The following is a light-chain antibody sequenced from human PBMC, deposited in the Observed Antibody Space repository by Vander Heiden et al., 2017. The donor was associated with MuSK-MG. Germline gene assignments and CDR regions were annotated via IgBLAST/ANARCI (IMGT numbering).Light chain of an antibody. Sequence: DIQMTQSPSSLSASVGDRVTITCRASQSISSYLNWYQQKPGKAPKLLIYAASSLKSGVPSRFSGSGSGTDFTLTISRRQPEDFATYYCQQRDSTLITFGQGTLLESK. CDR1: QSISSY. J-gene: IGKJ5*01. CDR3: QQRDSTLIT. CDR2: AAS. V-gene: IGKV1-39*01.